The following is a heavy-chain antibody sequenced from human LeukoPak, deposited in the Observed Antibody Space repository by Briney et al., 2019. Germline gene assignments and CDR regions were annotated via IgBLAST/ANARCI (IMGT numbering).Heavy chain of an antibody. Sequence: GGSLRLSCAASGFTFSNAWMSWVRQAPGKGLEWVGRIKSKTDGGTTDYAAPVKGRFTISRDNAKNTLYLQMNSLRAEDTAVYYCASGVDYWGQGTLVTVSS. CDR2: IKSKTDGGTT. J-gene: IGHJ4*02. CDR1: GFTFSNAW. CDR3: ASGVDY. V-gene: IGHV3-15*05. D-gene: IGHD3-10*01.